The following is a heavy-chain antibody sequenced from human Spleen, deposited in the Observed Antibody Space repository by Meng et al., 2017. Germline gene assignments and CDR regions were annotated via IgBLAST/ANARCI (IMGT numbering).Heavy chain of an antibody. CDR3: ARDEDISAAGKLFGDY. D-gene: IGHD6-13*01. J-gene: IGHJ4*02. CDR2: INPNSGGT. Sequence: ASVKVSCKPSGYNFPDYYIHWVRRAPGQGLEWMGRINPNSGGTNYAQKFQGRVTMTRDTSISTAYMELSGLRSDDTAMYYCARDEDISAAGKLFGDYWGQGTLVTVSS. CDR1: GYNFPDYY. V-gene: IGHV1-2*06.